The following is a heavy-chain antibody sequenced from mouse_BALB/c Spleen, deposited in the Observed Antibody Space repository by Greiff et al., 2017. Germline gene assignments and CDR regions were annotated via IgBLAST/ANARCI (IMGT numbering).Heavy chain of an antibody. CDR1: GYTFTSYW. CDR3: ASYGYAMDY. J-gene: IGHJ4*01. D-gene: IGHD1-1*01. V-gene: IGHV1-87*01. Sequence: QVQLKESGAELARPGASVKLSCKASGYTFTSYWMQWVKQRPGQGLEWIGAIYPGDGDTRYTQKFKGKATLTADKSSSTAYMQLSSLASEDSAVYYCASYGYAMDYWGQGTSVTVSS. CDR2: IYPGDGDT.